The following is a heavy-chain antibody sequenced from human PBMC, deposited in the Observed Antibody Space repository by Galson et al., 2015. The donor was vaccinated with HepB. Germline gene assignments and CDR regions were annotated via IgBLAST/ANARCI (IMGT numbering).Heavy chain of an antibody. J-gene: IGHJ4*02. CDR2: IVVGSGNT. Sequence: SVKVSCKASGFTFTSSAVQWVRQARGQRLAWIGWIVVGSGNTNYAQKFQERVTITRDMSTSTAYMELSSLRSEDTAVYYCAALGSDIVATIGARGRPPLTTTIFDYWGQGTRVTVSS. V-gene: IGHV1-58*01. CDR3: AALGSDIVATIGARGRPPLTTTIFDY. D-gene: IGHD5-12*01. CDR1: GFTFTSSA.